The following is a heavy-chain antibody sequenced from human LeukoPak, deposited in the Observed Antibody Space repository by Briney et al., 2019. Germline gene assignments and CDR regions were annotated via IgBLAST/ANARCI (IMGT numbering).Heavy chain of an antibody. CDR2: ISSSSSTI. V-gene: IGHV3-48*01. CDR1: GFTFSTYS. CDR3: AREVVDITGTTVDY. J-gene: IGHJ4*02. Sequence: HPGGSLRLSCAASGFTFSTYSMNWVRQAPGKGLEWVSYISSSSSTIYYADSVKGRFTISRDNAKNSLYLQMNSLRAEDTAVYYCAREVVDITGTTVDYWGQGTLVTVSS. D-gene: IGHD1-7*01.